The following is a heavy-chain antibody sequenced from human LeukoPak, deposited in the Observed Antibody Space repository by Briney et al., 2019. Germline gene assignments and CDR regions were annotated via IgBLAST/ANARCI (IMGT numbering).Heavy chain of an antibody. J-gene: IGHJ4*02. CDR1: GFTFSSYS. D-gene: IGHD5-18*01. Sequence: PGGSLRPSCAASGFTFSSYSMNWVRQAPGKGLEWVSYISSSSSTIYYADSVKGRFTISRDNAKNSLYLQMNSLRAEDTAVYYCARDGQLWLSKGDYWGQGTLVTVSS. CDR2: ISSSSSTI. CDR3: ARDGQLWLSKGDY. V-gene: IGHV3-48*04.